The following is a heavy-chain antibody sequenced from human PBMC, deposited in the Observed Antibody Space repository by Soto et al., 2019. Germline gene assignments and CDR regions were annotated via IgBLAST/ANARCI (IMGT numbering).Heavy chain of an antibody. CDR2: ISYDGSNK. CDR3: ARDGLLGYFDY. D-gene: IGHD3-16*01. J-gene: IGHJ4*02. V-gene: IGHV3-30-3*01. Sequence: QVQLVESGGGVVQPGRSLRRSCAASGFTFSSYAMHWVRQAPGKGLEWVAVISYDGSNKYYADSVKGGFTISSDNSKNRLYLQMNSLRAEDTAVYYCARDGLLGYFDYWGQGTLFTVSS. CDR1: GFTFSSYA.